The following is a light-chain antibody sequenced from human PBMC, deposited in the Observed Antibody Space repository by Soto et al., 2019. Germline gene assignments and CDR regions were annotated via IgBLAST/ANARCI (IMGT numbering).Light chain of an antibody. CDR1: SSDVGGYNY. Sequence: QSALTQPPSASGSPGQSVTISCTGTSSDVGGYNYVSWYQQHPGKAPKLMIYEVSKRPSGVPDRFSGSKSGNTAALTFSGLQAEDEAAYYCSSYAGSNNLVFGGGTQLPV. J-gene: IGLJ2*01. CDR3: SSYAGSNNLV. V-gene: IGLV2-8*01. CDR2: EVS.